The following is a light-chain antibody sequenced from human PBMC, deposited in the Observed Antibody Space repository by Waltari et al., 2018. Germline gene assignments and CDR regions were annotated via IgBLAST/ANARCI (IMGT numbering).Light chain of an antibody. CDR2: AAS. J-gene: IGKJ3*01. V-gene: IGKV1-12*01. CDR1: HGLSNS. CDR3: QQAKSFALT. Sequence: TGRSRHGLSNSLAWYQQKTRKVPNLLIDAASRLQSVVPSRFSGSGSGTYFTLTISSLQPEDAATYYCQQAKSFALTFGPGTKVDIK.